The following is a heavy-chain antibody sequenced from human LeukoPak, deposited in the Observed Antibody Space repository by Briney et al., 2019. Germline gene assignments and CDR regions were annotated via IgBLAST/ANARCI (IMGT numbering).Heavy chain of an antibody. V-gene: IGHV3-43D*03. D-gene: IGHD6-19*01. J-gene: IGHJ6*03. CDR2: ISWDGGST. CDR1: GFTFDDYA. CDR3: AKGAIAVAGISYYYYMDV. Sequence: PGGSLRLSCAASGFTFDDYAMHWVRQAPGKGLEWVSLISWDGGSTYYADSVKGRFTISRDNSKNSLYLQMNSLRAEDTALYYCAKGAIAVAGISYYYYMDVWGKGTTVTVSS.